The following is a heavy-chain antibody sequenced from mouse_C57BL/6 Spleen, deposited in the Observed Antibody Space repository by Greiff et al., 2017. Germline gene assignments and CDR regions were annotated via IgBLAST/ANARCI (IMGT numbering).Heavy chain of an antibody. CDR2: IDPETGGT. Sequence: QVQLKESGAELVRPGASVTLSCKASGYTFTDYEMHWVKQTPVHGLEWIGAIDPETGGTAYNQKFKGKAILTADKSSSTAYMELRSLTSEDSAVYYCKGFYYGSRYYAMDYWGQGTSVTVSS. V-gene: IGHV1-15*01. CDR3: KGFYYGSRYYAMDY. CDR1: GYTFTDYE. J-gene: IGHJ4*01. D-gene: IGHD1-1*01.